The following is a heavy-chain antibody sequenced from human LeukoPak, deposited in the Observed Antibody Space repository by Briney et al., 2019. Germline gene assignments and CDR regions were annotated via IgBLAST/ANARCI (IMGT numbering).Heavy chain of an antibody. V-gene: IGHV1-46*01. J-gene: IGHJ5*02. Sequence: ASVKVSCKASGYTFTSYYMHWVRQAPGQGLEWMGIINPSGGSTSYAQKFQGRVTMTRDTSTSTVYMELSSLRSEDTAVYCCARGGYIVVVVAATSWFDPWGQGTLVTVSS. CDR1: GYTFTSYY. D-gene: IGHD2-15*01. CDR3: ARGGYIVVVVAATSWFDP. CDR2: INPSGGST.